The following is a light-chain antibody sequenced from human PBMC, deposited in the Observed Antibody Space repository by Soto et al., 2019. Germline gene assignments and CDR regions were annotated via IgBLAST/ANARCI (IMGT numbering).Light chain of an antibody. Sequence: ESVLTQSPGILSLSPGERATLSCRASQSLTSSYLAWYQQKPGQAPRLLIYAASRMATGIPDRFSGSGSGTDFTLIISRLEAEDSAVYYCQYYDTSPAWTFGQGTRVEIK. CDR3: QYYDTSPAWT. J-gene: IGKJ1*01. V-gene: IGKV3-20*01. CDR1: QSLTSSY. CDR2: AAS.